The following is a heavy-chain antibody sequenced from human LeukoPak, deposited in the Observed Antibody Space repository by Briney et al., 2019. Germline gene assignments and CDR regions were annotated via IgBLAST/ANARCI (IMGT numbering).Heavy chain of an antibody. Sequence: RPGGSLRLSCATSGFTFSSCAMTWVRQAPGKGLEWVSAISVSGSRTNYADSVKGRFTISRDNSKNTLFLQMNRLRADDTAVYYCARDYKADYWGQGTLVTVSS. CDR1: GFTFSSCA. J-gene: IGHJ4*02. CDR2: ISVSGSRT. D-gene: IGHD1-1*01. CDR3: ARDYKADY. V-gene: IGHV3-23*01.